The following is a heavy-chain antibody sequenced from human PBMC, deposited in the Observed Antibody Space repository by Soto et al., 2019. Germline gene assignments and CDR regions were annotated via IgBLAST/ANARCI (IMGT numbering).Heavy chain of an antibody. CDR3: AKDRPYGSGIFSLDQ. V-gene: IGHV3-23*01. CDR2: ISETGGST. CDR1: GFTFSTYA. D-gene: IGHD3-10*01. J-gene: IGHJ4*02. Sequence: QTGGSLRLSCAASGFTFSTYAMTWVRQAPGKGLEWVSSISETGGSTYYTGSVKGRFTISRDNSKNTLYLQMDRLRAEDTAVYFCAKDRPYGSGIFSLDQWGQGTRVTVSS.